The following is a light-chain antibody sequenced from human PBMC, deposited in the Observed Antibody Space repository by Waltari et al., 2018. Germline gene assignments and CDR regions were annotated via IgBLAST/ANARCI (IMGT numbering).Light chain of an antibody. CDR1: SSDVGAYNY. CDR2: GVH. Sequence: QSALTQPRSVSGSPGQSVTISCTGTSSDVGAYNYVSWYQQHPGRAPKPRISGVHERPSGVPDRFSGSKSANTASLTISGLQAEDEADYFCCSYAGDYKVVFGGGTKLTVL. J-gene: IGLJ2*01. CDR3: CSYAGDYKVV. V-gene: IGLV2-11*01.